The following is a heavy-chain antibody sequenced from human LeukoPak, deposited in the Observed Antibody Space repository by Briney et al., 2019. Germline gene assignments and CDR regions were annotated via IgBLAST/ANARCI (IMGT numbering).Heavy chain of an antibody. Sequence: SETLSLTCTISGGSISSYDWSWIRQPRGKGLEWIGYICYSGSTNYNPSLKSRVTISVDTSKNQFSLKLSSVTAADTAVYYCARSSYYYGADALDIWGQGTTVTVSS. V-gene: IGHV4-59*01. J-gene: IGHJ3*02. D-gene: IGHD3-10*01. CDR3: ARSSYYYGADALDI. CDR1: GGSISSYD. CDR2: ICYSGST.